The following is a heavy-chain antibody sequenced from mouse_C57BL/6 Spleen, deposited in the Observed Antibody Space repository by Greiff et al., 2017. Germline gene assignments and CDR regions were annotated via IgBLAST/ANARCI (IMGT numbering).Heavy chain of an antibody. Sequence: VQLQQSGPVLVKPGASVKMSCKASGYTFTDYYMNWVKQSHGKSLEWIGVINPYNGGTSYNQKFKGKATLTVDKSSSTAYMELNSLTSEDSAVYYSARLVGSGLYYFDYWGQGTTLPVSS. CDR3: ARLVGSGLYYFDY. CDR2: INPYNGGT. CDR1: GYTFTDYY. J-gene: IGHJ2*01. D-gene: IGHD1-1*02. V-gene: IGHV1-19*01.